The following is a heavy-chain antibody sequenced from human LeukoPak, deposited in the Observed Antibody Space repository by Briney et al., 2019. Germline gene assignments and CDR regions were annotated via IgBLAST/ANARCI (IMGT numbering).Heavy chain of an antibody. J-gene: IGHJ4*02. Sequence: SVTVSCTASGFTFTSSAVQWVRQARGQRLEWIGWIVVGSGNTNYAQKFQERVTITRDMSTSTAYMELSSLRAEDTAVYYCARDWAMGYGDYPSVFDYWGQGTLVTVSS. V-gene: IGHV1-58*01. CDR1: GFTFTSSA. CDR2: IVVGSGNT. CDR3: ARDWAMGYGDYPSVFDY. D-gene: IGHD4-17*01.